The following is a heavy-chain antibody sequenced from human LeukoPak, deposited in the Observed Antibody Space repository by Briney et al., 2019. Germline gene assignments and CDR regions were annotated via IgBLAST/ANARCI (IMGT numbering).Heavy chain of an antibody. D-gene: IGHD6-13*01. CDR2: IIPTFGTA. CDR3: ARDPPPYSSSWYWFDP. Sequence: SVKVSCKASGGTFSSYAISWVRQAPGQGLEWMGGIIPTFGTANYAQKFQGRVTITADESTSTAYMELSSLRSEDTAVYYCARDPPPYSSSWYWFDPWGQGTLVTVSS. V-gene: IGHV1-69*13. CDR1: GGTFSSYA. J-gene: IGHJ5*02.